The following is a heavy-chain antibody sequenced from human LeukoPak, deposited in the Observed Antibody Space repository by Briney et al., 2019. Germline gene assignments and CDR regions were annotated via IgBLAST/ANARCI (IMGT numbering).Heavy chain of an antibody. D-gene: IGHD1-26*01. CDR1: GGSISSSNW. J-gene: IGHJ5*02. Sequence: SETLSLTCAVSGGSISSSNWWSWVRQPPGKGLEWIGEIYHSGSTNYNPSLKSRVTISVDKSKNQFSLKLSSVTAADTAVYYCARDQGATTSWFDPWGQGTLVTVSS. CDR3: ARDQGATTSWFDP. CDR2: IYHSGST. V-gene: IGHV4-4*02.